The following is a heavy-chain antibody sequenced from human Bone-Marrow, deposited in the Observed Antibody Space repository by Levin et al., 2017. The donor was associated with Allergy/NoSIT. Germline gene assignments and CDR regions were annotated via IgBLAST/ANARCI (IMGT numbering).Heavy chain of an antibody. CDR1: GFNFGAYS. CDR3: ARDFGFHMDV. V-gene: IGHV3-48*02. Sequence: GESLKISCAASGFNFGAYSMDWVRQAPGKGLEWISYISSGSSSIYYADSVEGRFTIFRDNAKNSLYLEMNSLREEDTGVYFCARDFGFHMDVWGKGTTVTVSS. CDR2: ISSGSSSI. D-gene: IGHD3-16*01. J-gene: IGHJ6*04.